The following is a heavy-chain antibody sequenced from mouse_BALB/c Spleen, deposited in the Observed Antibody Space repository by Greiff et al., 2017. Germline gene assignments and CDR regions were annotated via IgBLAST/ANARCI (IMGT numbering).Heavy chain of an antibody. D-gene: IGHD1-1*02. J-gene: IGHJ4*01. CDR3: ARYRGNYAMDY. V-gene: IGHV1-82*01. CDR2: IYPGDGDT. CDR1: GYAFSSSW. Sequence: VKLMESGPELVKPGASVKISCKASGYAFSSSWMNWVKQRPGQGLEWIGRIYPGDGDTNYNGKFKGKATLTADKSSSTAYMQLSSLTSVDSAVYFCARYRGNYAMDYWGQGTSVTVSS.